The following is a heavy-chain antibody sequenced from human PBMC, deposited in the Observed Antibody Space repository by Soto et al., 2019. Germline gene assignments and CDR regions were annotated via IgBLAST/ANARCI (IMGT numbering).Heavy chain of an antibody. V-gene: IGHV3-30-3*01. CDR2: ISYDGSNK. CDR1: GFTFSSYA. D-gene: IGHD6-19*01. J-gene: IGHJ6*02. CDR3: ARETLMAGNDYYYYYGMDV. Sequence: GGSLRLSCAASGFTFSSYAMHWVRQAPGKGLEWVAVISYDGSNKYYADSVKGRFTISRDNSKNTLYLQMNSLRAEDTAVYYCARETLMAGNDYYYYYGMDVWGQGTTVTVSS.